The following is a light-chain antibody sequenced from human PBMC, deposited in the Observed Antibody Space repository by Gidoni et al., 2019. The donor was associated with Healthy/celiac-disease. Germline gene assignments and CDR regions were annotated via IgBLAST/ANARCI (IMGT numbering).Light chain of an antibody. J-gene: IGKJ4*01. CDR2: GTS. CDR3: QQYNNWPL. V-gene: IGKV3-15*01. Sequence: EIVMTQSPATLSAAPGESATLSCRASQSVSSNLAWYQQQPGQAPRLLIYGTSTRATGIPARFSGSGSGTEFTLTISSLQSEDFAFYYCQQYNNWPLFGGGTKVEIK. CDR1: QSVSSN.